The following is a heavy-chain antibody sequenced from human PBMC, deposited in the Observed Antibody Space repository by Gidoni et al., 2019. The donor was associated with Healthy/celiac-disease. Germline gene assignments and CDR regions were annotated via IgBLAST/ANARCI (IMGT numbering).Heavy chain of an antibody. D-gene: IGHD2-21*01. CDR3: ARDLCGGDCYFDY. J-gene: IGHJ4*02. V-gene: IGHV3-33*01. CDR1: GFTFSSYG. Sequence: QVQLVESGGGVVQPGRSLRLSCAASGFTFSSYGMHWVRQAPGKGLEWVAVIWYDGSNKYYADSVKGRFTISRDNSKNTLYLQMNSLRAEDTAVYYCARDLCGGDCYFDYWGQGTLVTVSS. CDR2: IWYDGSNK.